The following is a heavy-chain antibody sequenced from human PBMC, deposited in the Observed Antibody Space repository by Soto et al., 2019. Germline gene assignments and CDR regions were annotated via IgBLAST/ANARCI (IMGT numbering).Heavy chain of an antibody. CDR1: GFTFSSYS. V-gene: IGHV3-48*02. J-gene: IGHJ2*01. CDR2: ISSGSNTI. D-gene: IGHD1-26*01. Sequence: PGGSLRLSCAASGFTFSSYSMNWVRQAPGKGLEWVSYISSGSNTIYYADSVKGRFTISRDNAKNSLYLQMNSLRDEDTAVYYCAREGGSGSPDWYFNVWGRGTLVTVSS. CDR3: AREGGSGSPDWYFNV.